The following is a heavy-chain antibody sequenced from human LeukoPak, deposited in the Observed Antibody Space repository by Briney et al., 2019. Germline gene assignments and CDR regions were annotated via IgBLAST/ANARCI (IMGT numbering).Heavy chain of an antibody. D-gene: IGHD3-3*01. Sequence: SETLSLTCTVSGGSISSSSYYWGWIRQPPGKGLEWIGSIYYSGSTYYNPSLKSRVTISVDTSKNQFSLKLSSVTAADTAVYYCARPGYGDFWSGYPRNWFDPWGQGTLVTVSS. J-gene: IGHJ5*02. V-gene: IGHV4-39*01. CDR3: ARPGYGDFWSGYPRNWFDP. CDR1: GGSISSSSYY. CDR2: IYYSGST.